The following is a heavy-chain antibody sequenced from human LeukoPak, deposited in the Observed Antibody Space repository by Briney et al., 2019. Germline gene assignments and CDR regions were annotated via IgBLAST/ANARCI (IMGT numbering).Heavy chain of an antibody. CDR3: ATSPPRGLGASFDY. CDR1: GGTFSSYA. CDR2: IIPILGIA. V-gene: IGHV1-69*04. D-gene: IGHD2-2*01. Sequence: SVKVSCKASGGTFSSYAISWVRQAPGQGLEWMGRIIPILGIANYAQKFQGRVTITADKSTSTAYMELSSLRSEDTAVYYCATSPPRGLGASFDYWGQRTLVTVSS. J-gene: IGHJ4*02.